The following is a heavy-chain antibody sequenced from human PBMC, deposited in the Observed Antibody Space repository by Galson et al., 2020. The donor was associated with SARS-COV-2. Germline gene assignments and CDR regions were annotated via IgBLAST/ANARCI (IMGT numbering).Heavy chain of an antibody. J-gene: IGHJ4*02. CDR3: VKEMYEHSFVYYFDS. CDR1: GFIFSYYV. D-gene: IGHD2-8*01. CDR2: ISYDGTKK. V-gene: IGHV3-33*06. Sequence: GESLKISCAPSGFIFSYYVVHWVRQAPGKGLEWVALISYDGTKKYYSDSVKGRFTISRDNSKNTLYLQMNSLRAEDTAVYYCVKEMYEHSFVYYFDSWGQGALVTVSS.